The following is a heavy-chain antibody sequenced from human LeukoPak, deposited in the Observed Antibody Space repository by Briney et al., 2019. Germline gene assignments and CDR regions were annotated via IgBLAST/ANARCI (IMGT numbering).Heavy chain of an antibody. V-gene: IGHV1-69*01. CDR2: IIPIFGTA. Sequence: SVKVSCKASGGTFSRYAVSWVRQAPGQGLEWMGGIIPIFGTANYAQKFQGRVTITADESTSTAYMELSSLRSEDTAVYYCARLAAGYNQYYFDYWGQGTLVTVSS. CDR3: ARLAAGYNQYYFDY. J-gene: IGHJ4*02. D-gene: IGHD5-24*01. CDR1: GGTFSRYA.